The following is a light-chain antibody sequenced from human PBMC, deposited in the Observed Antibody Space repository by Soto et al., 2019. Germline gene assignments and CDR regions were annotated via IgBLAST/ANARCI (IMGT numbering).Light chain of an antibody. CDR1: QSISSSY. V-gene: IGKV3-20*01. CDR3: HQYGSSPRT. J-gene: IGKJ1*01. CDR2: GAS. Sequence: IVLTQSPGTLPLSPGERATLSCRASQSISSSYLVWYQQKPGQAPRLLIYGASSRATGIPDRFSASGSGTDLTLTISRLEPEDFAVYYCHQYGSSPRTFGQGTKVEFK.